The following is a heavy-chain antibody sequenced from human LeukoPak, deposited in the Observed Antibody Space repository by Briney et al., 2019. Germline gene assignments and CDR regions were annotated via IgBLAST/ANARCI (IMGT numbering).Heavy chain of an antibody. CDR1: GFTFSSYW. J-gene: IGHJ4*02. Sequence: GGSLRLSCAASGFTFSSYWMHWVRQAPGKGLVWVSRINSDGSSTSYADSVKGRFTISRDNAKNTLYLQMNSLRAEDTAVYYCAKDNGIVAPSIPLDYWGQGTLVTVSS. CDR2: INSDGSST. D-gene: IGHD5-12*01. CDR3: AKDNGIVAPSIPLDY. V-gene: IGHV3-74*01.